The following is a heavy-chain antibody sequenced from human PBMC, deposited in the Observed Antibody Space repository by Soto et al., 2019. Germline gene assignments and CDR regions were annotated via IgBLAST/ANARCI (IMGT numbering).Heavy chain of an antibody. CDR3: AKVYSSSWYFDY. CDR2: ISGSGGST. V-gene: IGHV3-23*01. J-gene: IGHJ4*02. D-gene: IGHD6-13*01. Sequence: GGSLRLSCAASGFTFSSYAMSWVRQAPGKGLEWVSAISGSGGSTSYADSVKGRFTISRNNSKNTLYLQMNSLTAEYSAVYFCAKVYSSSWYFDYWGQGTLVTVSS. CDR1: GFTFSSYA.